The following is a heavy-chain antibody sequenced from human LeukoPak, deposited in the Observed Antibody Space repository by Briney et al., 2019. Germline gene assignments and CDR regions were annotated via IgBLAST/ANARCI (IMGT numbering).Heavy chain of an antibody. CDR2: ISSSGSTI. J-gene: IGHJ4*02. CDR3: ARGPSSCFDY. CDR1: GFTFSSYE. Sequence: GGSLRLSCAASGFTFSSYEMNWVRQAPGKGLEWVSYISSSGSTIYYADSVKGRFTISRDNAKNSLYLQMNSLRAEDTAVYYCARGPSSCFDYWGQGTLVTVSS. V-gene: IGHV3-48*03.